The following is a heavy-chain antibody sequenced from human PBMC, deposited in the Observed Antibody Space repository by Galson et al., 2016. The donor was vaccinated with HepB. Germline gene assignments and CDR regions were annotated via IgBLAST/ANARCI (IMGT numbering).Heavy chain of an antibody. V-gene: IGHV1-2*02. CDR2: INPNGGGT. D-gene: IGHD2/OR15-2a*01. Sequence: SVKVSCKASGYIFTERYIYWMRQAPGQGLEWMGWINPNGGGTWFAQKFQGRVTMTRDTSITTAYMELSSLNSADTAFYYCARGFYGPEYWGQGTLVTVSS. CDR1: GYIFTERY. CDR3: ARGFYGPEY. J-gene: IGHJ4*02.